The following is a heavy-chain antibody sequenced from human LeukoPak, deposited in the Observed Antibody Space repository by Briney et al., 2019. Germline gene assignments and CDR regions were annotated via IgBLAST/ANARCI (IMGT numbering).Heavy chain of an antibody. CDR3: ARTGIDSGYTSVDY. CDR1: GGSISSSSYY. Sequence: SETLSLTCTVSGGSISSSSYYWGWIRQPPGKGLEWIGSIYYSGSTYYNPSLKSRVTISVDTSKNQFSLKLSSVTAADTAFYYCARTGIDSGYTSVDYWGQGTLVTVSS. V-gene: IGHV4-39*07. J-gene: IGHJ4*02. D-gene: IGHD5-12*01. CDR2: IYYSGST.